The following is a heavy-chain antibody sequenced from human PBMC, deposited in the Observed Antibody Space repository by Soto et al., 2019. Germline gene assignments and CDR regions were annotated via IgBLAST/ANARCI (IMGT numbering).Heavy chain of an antibody. J-gene: IGHJ4*02. V-gene: IGHV3-23*01. CDR3: AKDDGRLQYMD. Sequence: GGSLRLSCEGSGFTYSTYGMNWVRQGPGKGLEWVSGISGSGGSTYYADSVKGRFTVSRDNSKNTLYMQMNSLRVEDTAIYYCAKDDGRLQYMDWGRGTQVTVSS. CDR2: ISGSGGST. CDR1: GFTYSTYG. D-gene: IGHD6-25*01.